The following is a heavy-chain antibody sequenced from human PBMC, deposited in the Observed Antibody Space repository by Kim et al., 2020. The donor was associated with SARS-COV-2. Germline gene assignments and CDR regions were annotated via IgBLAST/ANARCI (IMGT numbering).Heavy chain of an antibody. J-gene: IGHJ4*02. CDR1: GYTFTSYG. Sequence: ASVKVSCKASGYTFTSYGISWVRQAPGQGLEWMGWISAYNGNTNYAQKLQGRVTMTTDTSTSTAYMELRSLRSDDTAVYYCARVGSPPRYSSSWYFDYWGQGTLVTVSS. D-gene: IGHD6-13*01. CDR3: ARVGSPPRYSSSWYFDY. CDR2: ISAYNGNT. V-gene: IGHV1-18*01.